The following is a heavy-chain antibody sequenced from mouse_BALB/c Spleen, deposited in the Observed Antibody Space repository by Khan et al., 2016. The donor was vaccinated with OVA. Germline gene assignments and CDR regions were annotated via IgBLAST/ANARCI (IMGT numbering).Heavy chain of an antibody. D-gene: IGHD2-14*01. V-gene: IGHV1-7*01. Sequence: QVQLQQSGAELAKPGASVKMSCKASGYTFHSYWMHWVKQRPGQGMEWIGYINPSTGYTAYNQKFKDKATLTAEKSSSTACRQLRSLTSEDSAVYYCASRYDWYFDVWGAGTTVTVSS. CDR2: INPSTGYT. J-gene: IGHJ1*01. CDR3: ASRYDWYFDV. CDR1: GYTFHSYW.